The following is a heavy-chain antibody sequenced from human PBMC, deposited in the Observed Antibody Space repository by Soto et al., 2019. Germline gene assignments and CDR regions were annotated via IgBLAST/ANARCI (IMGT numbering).Heavy chain of an antibody. CDR2: INHSGST. CDR1: GGSFSGYY. J-gene: IGHJ3*02. D-gene: IGHD6-19*01. Sequence: QVQLQQWGAGLLKPSETLSLTCAVYGGSFSGYYWSWIRQPPGKGLEWIGEINHSGSTNYNPSLKSRVTISVDTSKNQFSLKLSSVTAADTAVYYCARGRSGRYRDAFDIWGQGTMVTVSS. CDR3: ARGRSGRYRDAFDI. V-gene: IGHV4-34*01.